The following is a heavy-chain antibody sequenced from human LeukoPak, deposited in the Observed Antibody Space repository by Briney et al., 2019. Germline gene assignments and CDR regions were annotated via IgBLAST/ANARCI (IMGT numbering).Heavy chain of an antibody. CDR2: IRYDGTKQ. V-gene: IGHV3-33*01. CDR3: ARSPYGGYGDN. D-gene: IGHD4-17*01. Sequence: PGGSLRLSCAASGFTFSRYGMHWVRQAPDKGLEWVALIRYDGTKQDYADSVKGRVTISRDNFKNTLYLQLNSLRAEDTAVYYCARSPYGGYGDNWGQGTLVTVSS. J-gene: IGHJ4*02. CDR1: GFTFSRYG.